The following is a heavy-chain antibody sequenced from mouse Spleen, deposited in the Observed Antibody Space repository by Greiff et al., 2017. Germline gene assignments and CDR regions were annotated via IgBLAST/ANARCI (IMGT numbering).Heavy chain of an antibody. V-gene: IGHV1-53*01. CDR1: GYTFTSYW. J-gene: IGHJ2*01. CDR2: INPSNGGT. CDR3: ARFGGYGNPTEDY. D-gene: IGHD2-1*01. Sequence: VQLQQPGTELVKPGASVKLSCKASGYTFTSYWMPWVKQRPGQGLEWIGNINPSNGGTNYNEKFKSKATLTVDKSSSTAYMQLSSLTSEDSAVYYWARFGGYGNPTEDYWGQGTTLTVSS.